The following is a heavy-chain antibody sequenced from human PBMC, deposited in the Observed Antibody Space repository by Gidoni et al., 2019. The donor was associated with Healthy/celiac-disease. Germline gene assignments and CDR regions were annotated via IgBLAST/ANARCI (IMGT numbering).Heavy chain of an antibody. V-gene: IGHV4-39*01. CDR1: GGSISSSSYY. D-gene: IGHD6-19*01. J-gene: IGHJ5*02. CDR2: IYYSGST. Sequence: QLQLQESGPGLVKPSETLSLTCTVSGGSISSSSYYWGWIRQPPGKGLEWIGSIYYSGSTYYNPSLKSRVTISVDTSKNQFSLKLSSVTAADTAVYYCARPPYSSGWYGWFDPWGQGTLVTVSS. CDR3: ARPPYSSGWYGWFDP.